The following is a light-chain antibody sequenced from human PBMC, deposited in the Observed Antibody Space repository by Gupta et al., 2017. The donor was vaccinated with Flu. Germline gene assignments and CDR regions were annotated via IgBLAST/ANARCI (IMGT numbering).Light chain of an antibody. CDR1: SSNVGSQT. Sequence: QSVLTQPPSASGTPGQRVSISCSGSSSNVGSQTVNWYQQLPGAAPKLLIYSSDRRPSGVPDRCSGSKSGTSASLAIGGLQSEDEADYYCAAWDDSLNGYVFGSGTKVTVL. CDR2: SSD. CDR3: AAWDDSLNGYV. V-gene: IGLV1-44*01. J-gene: IGLJ1*01.